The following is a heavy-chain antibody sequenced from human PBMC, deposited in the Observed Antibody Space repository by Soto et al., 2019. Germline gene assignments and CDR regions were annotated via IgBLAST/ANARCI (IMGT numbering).Heavy chain of an antibody. CDR1: GGSISSSSYY. CDR3: ASLDFARFDP. V-gene: IGHV4-39*01. CDR2: IYYSGST. Sequence: SETLSLTCTVSGGSISSSSYYWGWIRQPPGKGLEWIGSIYYSGSTYYNPSLKSRVTISVDTSKNQFSLKLSSVTAADTAVYYCASLDFARFDPWGQGTLVTVSS. J-gene: IGHJ5*02.